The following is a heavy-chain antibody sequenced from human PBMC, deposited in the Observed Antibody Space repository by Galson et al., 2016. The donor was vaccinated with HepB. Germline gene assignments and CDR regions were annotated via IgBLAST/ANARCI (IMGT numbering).Heavy chain of an antibody. CDR2: ISDVGAGT. CDR3: AKFMPGTLGLLEWLPTWFDP. D-gene: IGHD3-3*01. CDR1: GFTLSSNA. J-gene: IGHJ5*02. V-gene: IGHV3-23*01. Sequence: SLRLSCAASGFTLSSNAMSWIRQAPGKGLDWVSTISDVGAGTYYADSVKGRFTISRDNSKNTLYLQMNSLRAEDTAVYYCAKFMPGTLGLLEWLPTWFDPWGQGTLVTVSS.